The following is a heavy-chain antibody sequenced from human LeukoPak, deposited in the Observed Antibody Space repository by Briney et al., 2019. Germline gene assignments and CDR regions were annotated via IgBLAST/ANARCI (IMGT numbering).Heavy chain of an antibody. J-gene: IGHJ4*02. CDR3: AKQARRAYYYGSGTYAGSHYFDF. Sequence: GGSLRLSCAASGFTFSSYGMHWVRQAPGKGLEWVAVISSDGSKKYYADSVKGRFTISRDNSKNTLYLQVNSLRAEDTAVYYCAKQARRAYYYGSGTYAGSHYFDFWGQGTLVTVSS. D-gene: IGHD3-10*01. CDR2: ISSDGSKK. CDR1: GFTFSSYG. V-gene: IGHV3-30*18.